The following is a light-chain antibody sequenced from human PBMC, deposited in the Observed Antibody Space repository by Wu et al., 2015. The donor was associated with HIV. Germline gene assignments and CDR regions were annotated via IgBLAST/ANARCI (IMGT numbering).Light chain of an antibody. J-gene: IGKJ2*03. V-gene: IGKV3-20*01. CDR2: GAS. CDR1: QSVSNTY. Sequence: EIVLTQSPGTLSLSPGERATLSCRASQSVSNTYLAWYQQIPGQAPRLLIYGASSRATGIPDRFSGSGSGTDFTLTISRLEPEDFAVYFCQHYGSSPHSFGQGTKLEIK. CDR3: QHYGSSPHS.